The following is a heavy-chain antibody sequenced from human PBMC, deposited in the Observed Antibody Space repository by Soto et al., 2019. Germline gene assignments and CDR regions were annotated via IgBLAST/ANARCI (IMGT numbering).Heavy chain of an antibody. CDR1: GYTFTGYY. Sequence: ASVKVSCKASGYTFTGYYMHWVRQAPGQGLEWMGWINPNSGGTNYAQKFQGWVTMTRDTSISTAYMELSRLRSDDTAVYYCAREYITMVRGVIITDWFDPWGQGTLVTVSS. CDR3: AREYITMVRGVIITDWFDP. V-gene: IGHV1-2*04. CDR2: INPNSGGT. D-gene: IGHD3-10*01. J-gene: IGHJ5*02.